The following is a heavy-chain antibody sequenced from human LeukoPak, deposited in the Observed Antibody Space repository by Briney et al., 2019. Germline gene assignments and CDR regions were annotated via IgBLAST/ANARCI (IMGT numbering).Heavy chain of an antibody. V-gene: IGHV3-21*01. CDR1: GFSFSVYS. Sequence: GGSLRLSCAASGFSFSVYSMNWVRQAPGKGLEWVSSISSSSSYIYYADSVKGRFTISRDNAKNSLYLQMDSLRAEDTAVYYCARAYYGSGTSHFDSWGQGTLVTVSS. CDR2: ISSSSSYI. CDR3: ARAYYGSGTSHFDS. J-gene: IGHJ4*02. D-gene: IGHD3-10*01.